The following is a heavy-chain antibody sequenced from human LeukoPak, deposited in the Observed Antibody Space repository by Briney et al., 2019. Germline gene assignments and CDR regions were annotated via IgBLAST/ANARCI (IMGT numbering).Heavy chain of an antibody. J-gene: IGHJ4*02. Sequence: GGSLRLSCAASGFTFSSYSMNWVRQAPGKGLEWVSSISSSSSYIYYADSVKGRFTISRDNAKNSLYLQMNSLRAEDTAVYYCARDGRYYDFWSGYYRAPFDYWGQGTLVTVSS. D-gene: IGHD3-3*01. V-gene: IGHV3-21*01. CDR3: ARDGRYYDFWSGYYRAPFDY. CDR2: ISSSSSYI. CDR1: GFTFSSYS.